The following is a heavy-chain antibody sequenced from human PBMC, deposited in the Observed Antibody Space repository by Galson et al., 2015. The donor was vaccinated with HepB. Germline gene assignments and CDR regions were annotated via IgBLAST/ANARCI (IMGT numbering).Heavy chain of an antibody. Sequence: SVKVSCKASGFSFTIFPINWVRQAPGQRLEWMGAIIPILGVATYTEKFQGKVTITADRSTTTSYMELSSLTSEDPAVYYCARGIAVAGRRRSYVESWGQGTLVTVS. D-gene: IGHD6-19*01. CDR3: ARGIAVAGRRRSYVES. CDR1: GFSFTIFP. J-gene: IGHJ4*02. V-gene: IGHV1-69*10. CDR2: IIPILGVA.